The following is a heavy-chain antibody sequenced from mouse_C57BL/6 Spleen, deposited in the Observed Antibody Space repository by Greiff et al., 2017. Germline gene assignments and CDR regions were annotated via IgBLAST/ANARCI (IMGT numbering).Heavy chain of an antibody. CDR3: ARLDDYGRAY. Sequence: VQLQQPGAELVMPGASVKLSCKASGYTFTSYWLHWVNQRPGQGLEWIGEFDPSVSYTNYNQKFKGKSTLTVDKSSSTAYMQLSSLTSEDSAVYYCARLDDYGRAYWGQGTLVTVSA. J-gene: IGHJ3*01. D-gene: IGHD1-1*01. CDR1: GYTFTSYW. CDR2: FDPSVSYT. V-gene: IGHV1-69*01.